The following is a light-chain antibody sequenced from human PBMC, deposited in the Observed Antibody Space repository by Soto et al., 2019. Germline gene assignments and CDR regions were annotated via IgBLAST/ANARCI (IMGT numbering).Light chain of an antibody. Sequence: DIVMTQSPDSLAVSLGERATINCKSSQSVLYSSNNKNYLAWYQQKPGQPPKLLIYWASTRESGVPDRFSGSGSGTDFTLTITSLQAEDGAVYYCQQYYDTPYTFGQGTKLEIK. J-gene: IGKJ2*01. CDR2: WAS. V-gene: IGKV4-1*01. CDR3: QQYYDTPYT. CDR1: QSVLYSSNNKNY.